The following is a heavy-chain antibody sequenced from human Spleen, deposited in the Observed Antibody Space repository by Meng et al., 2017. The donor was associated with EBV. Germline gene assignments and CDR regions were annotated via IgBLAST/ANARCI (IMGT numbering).Heavy chain of an antibody. Sequence: QVHLQGPGPGLGKPSGTLSLPCVVSGGSISSSNWWSWVRQPPGKGLAWIGEIYDSGNTNYNPSLKSRVTISVDKSKNQFSLKVGSVTAADTAVYYCARGHGSGLYYRSFDFWGQGTLVTVSS. D-gene: IGHD3-10*01. CDR3: ARGHGSGLYYRSFDF. CDR1: GGSISSSNW. CDR2: IYDSGNT. V-gene: IGHV4-4*02. J-gene: IGHJ4*02.